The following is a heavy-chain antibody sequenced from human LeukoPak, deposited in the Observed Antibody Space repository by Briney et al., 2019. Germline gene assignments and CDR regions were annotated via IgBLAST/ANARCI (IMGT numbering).Heavy chain of an antibody. CDR2: IWYDGSNK. J-gene: IGHJ6*02. Sequence: GGSLRLSCAASGFTFRNYGMYWVRQAPGKGLEWVAIIWYDGSNKYYGDSVKGRFTISRDNSKNTLYLQMNSLRAEDTAVYYCAKEFFGVVIQEPYYYYGMDVWGQGTTVTVSS. V-gene: IGHV3-33*06. D-gene: IGHD3-3*01. CDR3: AKEFFGVVIQEPYYYYGMDV. CDR1: GFTFRNYG.